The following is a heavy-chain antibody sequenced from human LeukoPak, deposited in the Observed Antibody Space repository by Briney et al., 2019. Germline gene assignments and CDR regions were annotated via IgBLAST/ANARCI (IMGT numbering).Heavy chain of an antibody. CDR1: GGSISSYY. J-gene: IGHJ4*02. Sequence: SETLSLTCTVSGGSISSYYWSWIRQPPGKGLEWIGYIYYSESTNYNPSLKSRVTISVDTSKNQFSLKLSSVTAADTAVYYCAREGDPGIAAAAHVGSYFDYWGQGTLVTVSS. V-gene: IGHV4-59*01. CDR3: AREGDPGIAAAAHVGSYFDY. D-gene: IGHD6-25*01. CDR2: IYYSEST.